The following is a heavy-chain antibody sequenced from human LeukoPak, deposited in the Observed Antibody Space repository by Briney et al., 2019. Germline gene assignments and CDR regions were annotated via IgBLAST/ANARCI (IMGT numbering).Heavy chain of an antibody. D-gene: IGHD2-15*01. V-gene: IGHV4-34*01. CDR2: INHSGST. Sequence: SETLSLTCAIYGGSFSGYYWNWIRQSPGKGLEWIREINHSGSTNYNPSLKSRVTISVDTSKNQFSLKLSSMTAADTAVYYCARFPCSGDSCYFGIRAFDVWGQGTMVTVSS. J-gene: IGHJ3*01. CDR3: ARFPCSGDSCYFGIRAFDV. CDR1: GGSFSGYY.